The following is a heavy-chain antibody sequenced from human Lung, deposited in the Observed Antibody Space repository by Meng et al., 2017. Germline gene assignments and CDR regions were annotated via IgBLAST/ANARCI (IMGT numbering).Heavy chain of an antibody. CDR1: GFTFSSYG. CDR3: ARGRYSSSSAVVDY. V-gene: IGHV3-33*01. CDR2: IGYDGSNK. D-gene: IGHD6-13*01. Sequence: QVQLVESGGGVVQPGRSLRLYCKASGFTFSSYGMHWARQAPGKGLGWVAVIGYDGSNKYYADSVKGRFTISRDNSKNTLYLQMNSLRAEDTAVYYCARGRYSSSSAVVDYWGQGTLVTVSS. J-gene: IGHJ4*02.